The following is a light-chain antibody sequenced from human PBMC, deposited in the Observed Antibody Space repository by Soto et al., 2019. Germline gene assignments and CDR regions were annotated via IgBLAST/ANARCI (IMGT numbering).Light chain of an antibody. Sequence: DIQMTQSPSSLSASVGDRVTITCRASQSISTYLNWYQQKPGKAPKLLIYAASILQSGVPSRFTGSGSGTDFTLTISSLQPEDFATYYCQQSYTTPLTFGAGTKVDIK. CDR2: AAS. V-gene: IGKV1-39*01. CDR3: QQSYTTPLT. J-gene: IGKJ4*01. CDR1: QSISTY.